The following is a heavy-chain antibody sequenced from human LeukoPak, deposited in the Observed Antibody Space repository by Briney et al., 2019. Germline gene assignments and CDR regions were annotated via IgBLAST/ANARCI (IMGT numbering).Heavy chain of an antibody. V-gene: IGHV1-18*01. CDR2: ISAYNGNT. Sequence: ASVKVSCKASGYTFTSYGISWVRQAPGQGPEWMGWISAYNGNTNYAQKLQGRVTMTTDTSTSTAYMELRSLRSDDTAVYYCARVGIAARKYNWFDPWGQGTLVTVSS. CDR3: ARVGIAARKYNWFDP. CDR1: GYTFTSYG. D-gene: IGHD6-6*01. J-gene: IGHJ5*02.